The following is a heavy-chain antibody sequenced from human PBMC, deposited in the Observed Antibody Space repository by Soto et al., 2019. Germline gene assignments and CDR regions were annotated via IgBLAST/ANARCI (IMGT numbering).Heavy chain of an antibody. V-gene: IGHV3-30*18. D-gene: IGHD6-6*01. Sequence: GGSLRLSCAASGFTFSSYGMHWVRQAPGKGLEWVAVISYDGSNKYYADSVKGRFTISRDNSKNTLYLQMNSLRAEDTAVYYCAKDRHPIAARPSPADYWGQGTLVTVSS. CDR1: GFTFSSYG. J-gene: IGHJ4*02. CDR2: ISYDGSNK. CDR3: AKDRHPIAARPSPADY.